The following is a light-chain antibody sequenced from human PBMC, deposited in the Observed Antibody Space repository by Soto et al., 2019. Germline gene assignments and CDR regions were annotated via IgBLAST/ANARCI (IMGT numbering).Light chain of an antibody. CDR2: EVN. CDR3: SAYKTSRTYV. Sequence: QSALTQPASVSGSPGQSITISCTGTSSDIGAYNYVSWYQHHPGTAPKVIIYEVNNRPSGVSYRFSGSKSGNTASLTISGPQAEDEADYYCSAYKTSRTYVFGSGTKLTVL. CDR1: SSDIGAYNY. J-gene: IGLJ1*01. V-gene: IGLV2-14*01.